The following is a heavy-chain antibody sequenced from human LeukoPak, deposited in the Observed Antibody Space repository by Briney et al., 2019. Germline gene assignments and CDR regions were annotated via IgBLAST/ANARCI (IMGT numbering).Heavy chain of an antibody. CDR3: ARDSSSWYSSVY. V-gene: IGHV4-4*07. D-gene: IGHD6-13*01. CDR2: IYTSGST. Sequence: SETLSLTCTDSSGSISSYYWSWIRQPAGKGLEWIGRIYTSGSTNYTPSLKSRVTMSVDTSKNQFSLKLSSVTAADTAVYYCARDSSSWYSSVYWGQGTLVTVSS. J-gene: IGHJ4*02. CDR1: SGSISSYY.